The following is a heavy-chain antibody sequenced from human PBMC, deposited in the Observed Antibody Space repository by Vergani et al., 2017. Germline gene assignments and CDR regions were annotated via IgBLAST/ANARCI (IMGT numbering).Heavy chain of an antibody. CDR3: ARDKVVVAATPYYYYYGMDV. J-gene: IGHJ6*02. CDR1: GGTFSSYA. Sequence: QVQLVQSGAEVKKPGSSVKVSCKASGGTFSSYAISWVRQAPGQGLEWMGGIIPIFGTANYAQKFQGRVTITADESTSTAYMELSSLRSEDTAVYYCARDKVVVAATPYYYYYGMDVWGQGTTVTVSS. CDR2: IIPIFGTA. V-gene: IGHV1-69*01. D-gene: IGHD2-15*01.